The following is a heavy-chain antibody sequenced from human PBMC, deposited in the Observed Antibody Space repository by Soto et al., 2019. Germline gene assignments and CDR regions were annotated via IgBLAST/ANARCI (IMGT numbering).Heavy chain of an antibody. CDR1: GYSISSSNW. CDR3: ARTQRGNYCTNGVCYSASNNWFDP. D-gene: IGHD2-8*01. CDR2: IYYSGST. J-gene: IGHJ5*02. V-gene: IGHV4-28*01. Sequence: SETLSLTCAVSGYSISSSNWWGWIRQPPGKGLEWIGYIYYSGSTYYNPSLKSRVTMSVDTSKNQFSLKLGSVTAVDTAVYYCARTQRGNYCTNGVCYSASNNWFDPWGQGTLVTVSS.